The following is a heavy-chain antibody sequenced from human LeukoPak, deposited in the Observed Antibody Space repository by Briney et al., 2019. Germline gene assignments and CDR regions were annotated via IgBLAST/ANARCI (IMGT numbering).Heavy chain of an antibody. Sequence: PGGSLRLSCAASGFTFSSYGMSWVRQAPGKGLEWVSGISGSGGSTYYADSVKGRFTISRDNSKNTLYLQMNSLRAEDTAVYYCAKTIFGVVTTDAFDMWGQGTKVTVSS. V-gene: IGHV3-23*01. CDR1: GFTFSSYG. D-gene: IGHD3-3*01. CDR2: ISGSGGST. J-gene: IGHJ3*02. CDR3: AKTIFGVVTTDAFDM.